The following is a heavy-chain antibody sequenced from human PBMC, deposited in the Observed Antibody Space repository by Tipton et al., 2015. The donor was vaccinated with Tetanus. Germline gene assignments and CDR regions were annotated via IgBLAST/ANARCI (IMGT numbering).Heavy chain of an antibody. J-gene: IGHJ1*01. CDR3: ARLPKHYSASGST. V-gene: IGHV5-51*01. CDR2: IYLGDSHA. Sequence: VQLVQSGAEVKKPGESLRISCQASGHNSASYWLSWVRQMPGRGLEWMGIIYLGDSHATYSPSFQGQVTISADQSINTAYLQWTSLKASDTAIYFCARLPKHYSASGSTWGQGTLVTVSP. CDR1: GHNSASYW. D-gene: IGHD3-10*01.